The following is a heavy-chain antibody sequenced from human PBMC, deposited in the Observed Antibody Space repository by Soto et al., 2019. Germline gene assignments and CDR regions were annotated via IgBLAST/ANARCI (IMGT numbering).Heavy chain of an antibody. V-gene: IGHV3-30-3*01. J-gene: IGHJ4*02. CDR2: ISYDGSNK. CDR1: GFTFSSYA. D-gene: IGHD1-26*01. CDR3: ASLIVGATHFDD. Sequence: GGSLRLSCAASGFTFSSYAMHWVRQAPGKGLEWVAVISYDGSNKYYADSVKGRFTISRDNSKNTLYLQMNSLRAEDTAVYYCASLIVGATHFDDWGQGTLVTVSS.